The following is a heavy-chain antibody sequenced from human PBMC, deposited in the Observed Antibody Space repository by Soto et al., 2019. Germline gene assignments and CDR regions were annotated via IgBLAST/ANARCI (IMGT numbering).Heavy chain of an antibody. CDR2: FDPEDGET. CDR3: ARDGGRYDDSSGSDFDS. V-gene: IGHV1-24*01. CDR1: GYTLTELS. D-gene: IGHD3-22*01. J-gene: IGHJ4*02. Sequence: ASVKVSCKVSGYTLTELSMHWVRQAPRKGLEWMGGFDPEDGETIYAQKFQGRVTMTEDTSTDTAYMELSSLRSEDTAVYYCARDGGRYDDSSGSDFDSWGQGALVTVSS.